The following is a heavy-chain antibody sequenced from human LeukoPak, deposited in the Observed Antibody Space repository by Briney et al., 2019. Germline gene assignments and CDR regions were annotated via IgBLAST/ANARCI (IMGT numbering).Heavy chain of an antibody. J-gene: IGHJ4*02. D-gene: IGHD7-27*01. CDR2: ISSSSSTI. CDR1: GFTFSSYS. V-gene: IGHV3-48*04. CDR3: ARETGPLGY. Sequence: GGSLRLSCAASGFTFSSYSMNWVRQAPGKGLEWVSYISSSSSTIYYADSVKGRFTISRDNAKNSLYLQMNSLRAEDTAVYYCARETGPLGYWGQGTLVTVSS.